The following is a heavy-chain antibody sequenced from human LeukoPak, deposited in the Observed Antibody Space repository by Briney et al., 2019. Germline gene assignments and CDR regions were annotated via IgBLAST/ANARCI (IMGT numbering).Heavy chain of an antibody. V-gene: IGHV3-23*01. CDR2: ISGSGGST. CDR1: GFMFSTYG. J-gene: IGHJ6*03. CDR3: AKGYYYYYMDV. Sequence: GGSLRLSCAASGFMFSTYGMSWVRQAPGKGLEWVSSISGSGGSTLYPDSVKGRFTISRDNSKNTLYLQMNSLRAEDTAVYYCAKGYYYYYMDVWGKGTTVTVSS.